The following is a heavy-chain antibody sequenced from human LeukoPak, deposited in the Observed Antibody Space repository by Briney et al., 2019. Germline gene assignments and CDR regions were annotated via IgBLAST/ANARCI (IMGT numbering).Heavy chain of an antibody. J-gene: IGHJ4*02. CDR1: GFTVSSNY. V-gene: IGHV3-66*01. CDR3: AREFCSTATCYADD. D-gene: IGHD2-2*01. Sequence: PGGSLRLSCAASGFTVSSNYMSWVRQAPGKGLEWVSVIYSGGNTHYADSLKGRLTISRDSSKNTLYLQMNGLRAEDTAAYYCAREFCSTATCYADDWGQGTLVAVSS. CDR2: IYSGGNT.